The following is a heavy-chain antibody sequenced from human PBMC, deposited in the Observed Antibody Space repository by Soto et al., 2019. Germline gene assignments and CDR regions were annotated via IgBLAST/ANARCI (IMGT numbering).Heavy chain of an antibody. Sequence: EVQLVESGGVVVQPGGSLRLSCAASGFTFDDYTMHWVRQAPGKGLEWVSLISWDGGSTYYADSVKGRFTISRDNSKNSLYLQMNSLRTEDTALYYCAKDIESLGGWTAFDYWGQGTLVTVSS. CDR3: AKDIESLGGWTAFDY. D-gene: IGHD2-15*01. V-gene: IGHV3-43*01. J-gene: IGHJ4*02. CDR1: GFTFDDYT. CDR2: ISWDGGST.